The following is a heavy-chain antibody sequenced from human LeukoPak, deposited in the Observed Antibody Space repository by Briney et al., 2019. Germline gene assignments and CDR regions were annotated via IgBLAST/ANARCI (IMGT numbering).Heavy chain of an antibody. V-gene: IGHV3-7*01. CDR2: TKQDESDK. J-gene: IGHJ4*02. CDR3: ARALWFGETFPAY. Sequence: GGSLRLSCAAPGFTFSSYWMSWVRQAPGQGLEWVANTKQDESDKYYVDSVKGPFTTSRDNATNSLYLQTNSLRAEDTAVYYCARALWFGETFPAYWGQGTLVTVSS. CDR1: GFTFSSYW. D-gene: IGHD3-10*01.